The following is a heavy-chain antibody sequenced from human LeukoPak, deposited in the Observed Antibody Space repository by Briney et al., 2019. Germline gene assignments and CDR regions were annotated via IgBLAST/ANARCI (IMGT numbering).Heavy chain of an antibody. J-gene: IGHJ3*02. CDR1: GGTFSSYA. Sequence: GASVKVSCKASGGTFSSYAISWVRQAPGQGLEWMGWISAYNGNINYAQNLQGRVTMTTDTSTSTAYMELRSLRSDDTAVYYCARDPVVTAIARDAFDIWGQGTMVTVSS. CDR2: ISAYNGNI. V-gene: IGHV1-18*01. D-gene: IGHD2-21*02. CDR3: ARDPVVTAIARDAFDI.